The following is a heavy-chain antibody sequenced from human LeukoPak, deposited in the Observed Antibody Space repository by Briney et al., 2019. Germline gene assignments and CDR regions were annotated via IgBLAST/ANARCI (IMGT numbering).Heavy chain of an antibody. Sequence: SQTLSLTCSVSGASISSGGYYWGWIRQLPGKGLEWIGYIYYSGSTYYNPSLKSRVTISVDTSKNQFSLKLSSVTAADTAVYYCATASRIIITFGGVAYFDYWGQGALVTVSS. D-gene: IGHD3-16*01. V-gene: IGHV4-31*03. J-gene: IGHJ4*02. CDR1: GASISSGGYY. CDR2: IYYSGST. CDR3: ATASRIIITFGGVAYFDY.